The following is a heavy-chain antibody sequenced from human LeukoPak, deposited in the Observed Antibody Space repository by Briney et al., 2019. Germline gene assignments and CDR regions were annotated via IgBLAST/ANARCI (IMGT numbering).Heavy chain of an antibody. V-gene: IGHV3-48*03. CDR1: GFAFSSYE. D-gene: IGHD6-13*01. CDR2: ISSSGSTI. J-gene: IGHJ4*02. Sequence: GSLRLSCAASGFAFSSYEMNWVRQAPGKGLEWVSYISSSGSTIYYADSVKGRFTISRDNAKNSLYLQMNSLRAEDTAVYYCARFQAAGIFDYWGRGTLVTVSS. CDR3: ARFQAAGIFDY.